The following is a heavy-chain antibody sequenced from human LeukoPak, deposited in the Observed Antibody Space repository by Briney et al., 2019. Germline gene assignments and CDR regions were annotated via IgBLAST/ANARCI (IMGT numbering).Heavy chain of an antibody. CDR2: ISAYNGNT. CDR3: ARQGLGTYYYGSGKSGNAFDI. Sequence: ASVKVSCKASGYTFTSYGISWVRQAPGQGLEWMGWISAYNGNTNYAQKLQGRVTMTTDTSTSTAYMELRSLRSDDTAVYYCARQGLGTYYYGSGKSGNAFDIWGQGTMVTVSS. D-gene: IGHD3-10*01. J-gene: IGHJ3*02. CDR1: GYTFTSYG. V-gene: IGHV1-18*01.